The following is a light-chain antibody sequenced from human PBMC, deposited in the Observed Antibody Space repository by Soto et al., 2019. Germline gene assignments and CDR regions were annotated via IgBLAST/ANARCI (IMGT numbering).Light chain of an antibody. J-gene: IGKJ2*01. Sequence: EIVMTQSPATLSVSAGERATLSCRASQSVSSNLAWYQQKPGQPPRLLIYGASTRATGIPARFSGSGSGTEFTLTIDSLQSEDFAVYYCQQYDYWPPYTFGQGTKLEIK. CDR3: QQYDYWPPYT. CDR1: QSVSSN. V-gene: IGKV3-15*01. CDR2: GAS.